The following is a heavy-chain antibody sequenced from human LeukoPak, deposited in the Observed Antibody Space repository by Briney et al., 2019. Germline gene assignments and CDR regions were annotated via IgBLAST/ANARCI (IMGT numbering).Heavy chain of an antibody. Sequence: PSETLSLTCAVYGGSFSGYYWSWIRQPPGKGLEWIGEINHSGSTSYNPSLKSRVTISVDTSKNQFSLKLSSVTAADTAVYYCARRLGAVAGPNWFDPWGQGTLVTVSS. J-gene: IGHJ5*02. D-gene: IGHD6-19*01. V-gene: IGHV4-34*01. CDR2: INHSGST. CDR1: GGSFSGYY. CDR3: ARRLGAVAGPNWFDP.